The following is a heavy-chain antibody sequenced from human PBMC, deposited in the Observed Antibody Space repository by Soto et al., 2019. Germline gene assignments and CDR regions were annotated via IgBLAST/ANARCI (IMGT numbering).Heavy chain of an antibody. V-gene: IGHV3-23*01. CDR3: AKDPGGYGDYDVSGWFDP. CDR1: GFTFSSDA. J-gene: IGHJ5*02. Sequence: EVQLLESWGGLVQPGGSLRLSCAASGFTFSSDAMSWVRQAPGKGLEWVSSISGSGGSTDSADSVKGGFTIYRDNTKNALYLQMNSRRAEDTAVYYCAKDPGGYGDYDVSGWFDPWGQGTLVTVSS. D-gene: IGHD4-17*01. CDR2: ISGSGGST.